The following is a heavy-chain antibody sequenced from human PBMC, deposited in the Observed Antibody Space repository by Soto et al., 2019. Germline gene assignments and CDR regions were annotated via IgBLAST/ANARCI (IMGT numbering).Heavy chain of an antibody. J-gene: IGHJ4*02. Sequence: QVQLVQSGAEVKKPXXXVXXXXXXXXXXXXXXXXXXVXXXPGQGLEWVGWISAYNGNTNYAQKLQGRVSLTTDTSASTAYMKLRSLRYDDTAVYYCARDRSGSFYSGSLYWGQGTLVSVSS. CDR2: ISAYNGNT. CDR1: XXXXXXXX. V-gene: IGHV1-18*01. CDR3: ARDRSGSFYSGSLY. D-gene: IGHD1-26*01.